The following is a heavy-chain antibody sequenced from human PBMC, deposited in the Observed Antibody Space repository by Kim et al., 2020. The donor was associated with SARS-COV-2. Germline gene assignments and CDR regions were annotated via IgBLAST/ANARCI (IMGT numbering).Heavy chain of an antibody. V-gene: IGHV3-23*01. D-gene: IGHD6-13*01. Sequence: GGSLRLSCEASGFAFSNYAMSWVRQVPGKGLEWVSNIFGSGSNTYHADFVKGRFTISKDNSKNTLYLQMNSLRPEDTAIYYCARHVHSSRWTFFWYFDLWGRGTLVTVSS. J-gene: IGHJ2*01. CDR3: ARHVHSSRWTFFWYFDL. CDR1: GFAFSNYA. CDR2: IFGSGSNT.